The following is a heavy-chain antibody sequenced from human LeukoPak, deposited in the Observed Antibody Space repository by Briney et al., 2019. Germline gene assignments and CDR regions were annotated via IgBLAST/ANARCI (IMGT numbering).Heavy chain of an antibody. V-gene: IGHV4-59*01. CDR2: ISYSGST. CDR1: GGSISSDY. J-gene: IGHJ5*02. D-gene: IGHD3-9*01. CDR3: ARSSYDILTKNSNNWFDP. Sequence: SQTLSLTCTVSGGSISSDYWSWIREPPGKGLGWIWYISYSGSTNYNPSLKSRVTISVDTSKNQFSLKLSSVTAADTAVYYCARSSYDILTKNSNNWFDPWGQGTLVTVSS.